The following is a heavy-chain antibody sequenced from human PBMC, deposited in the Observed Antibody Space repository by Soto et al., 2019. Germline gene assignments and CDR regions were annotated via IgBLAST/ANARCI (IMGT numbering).Heavy chain of an antibody. D-gene: IGHD6-19*01. CDR2: IFHSGNT. CDR3: AQRYFSGWLDY. Sequence: QLQLQESGSRLVKPSQTLSLTCTVSGGSISSGGYSWSWLRQPPGKGLEWIGYIFHSGNTYYNPSLKSRVSLSVDRSNNQFSLDLSSVTAADTAVYYCAQRYFSGWLDYWGQGTLVTVSS. J-gene: IGHJ4*02. V-gene: IGHV4-30-2*01. CDR1: GGSISSGGYS.